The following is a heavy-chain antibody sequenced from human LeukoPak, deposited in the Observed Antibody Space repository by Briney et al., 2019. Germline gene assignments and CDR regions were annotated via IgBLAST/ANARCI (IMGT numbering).Heavy chain of an antibody. CDR2: IIPIFGTA. CDR3: ASMALYSSSWYEGNWFDP. D-gene: IGHD6-13*01. V-gene: IGHV1-69*13. CDR1: GGTFSSYA. Sequence: ASVKVSCKASGGTFSSYAISWVRQAPGRGLEWMGGIIPIFGTANYAQKFQGRVTITADESTSTAYMELSSLRSEDTAVYYCASMALYSSSWYEGNWFDPWGQGTLVTVSS. J-gene: IGHJ5*02.